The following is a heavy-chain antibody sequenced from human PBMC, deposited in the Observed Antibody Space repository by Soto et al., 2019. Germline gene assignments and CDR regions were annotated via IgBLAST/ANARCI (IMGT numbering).Heavy chain of an antibody. CDR2: IYYRGRT. Sequence: PSETLSLTCTVSGGSISSYYWSWIRQPPGKGLEWIGYIYYRGRTNYNPSLKSRVTISVDTSKNQFSLKLSSVTAADTAVYYCARTYYYDSSGYAFDYWGQGTLVTVSS. CDR3: ARTYYYDSSGYAFDY. CDR1: GGSISSYY. J-gene: IGHJ4*02. V-gene: IGHV4-59*01. D-gene: IGHD3-22*01.